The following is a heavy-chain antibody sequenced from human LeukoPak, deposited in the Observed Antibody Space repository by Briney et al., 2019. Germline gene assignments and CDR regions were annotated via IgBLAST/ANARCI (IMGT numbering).Heavy chain of an antibody. V-gene: IGHV3-7*01. D-gene: IGHD2-8*01. CDR3: AREDIVLMVYAIYVWGAFDI. Sequence: PGGSLRLSCAASGFTFSSNWMSWARQAPGKGLEWVATINQDGSEKGYVDSVKGRFTISRDNAKNSLYLQMNSLRAEDTAVYYCAREDIVLMVYAIYVWGAFDIWGQGTMVTVSS. CDR1: GFTFSSNW. J-gene: IGHJ3*02. CDR2: INQDGSEK.